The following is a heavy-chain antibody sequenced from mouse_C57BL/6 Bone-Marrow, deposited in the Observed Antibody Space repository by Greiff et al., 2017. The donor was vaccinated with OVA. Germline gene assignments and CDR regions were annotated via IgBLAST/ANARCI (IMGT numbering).Heavy chain of an antibody. CDR2: INPSNGGT. Sequence: QVQLQQPGTELVKPGASVKLSCKASGYTFTSYWMHWVKQRPGQGLEWIGNINPSNGGTNYNEKFKSKATLTVDKSSSTAYMQLSSLTYEDSAVYYCARGDTTVVAPYYYAMDYWGQGTSVTVSS. CDR1: GYTFTSYW. CDR3: ARGDTTVVAPYYYAMDY. V-gene: IGHV1-53*01. D-gene: IGHD1-1*01. J-gene: IGHJ4*01.